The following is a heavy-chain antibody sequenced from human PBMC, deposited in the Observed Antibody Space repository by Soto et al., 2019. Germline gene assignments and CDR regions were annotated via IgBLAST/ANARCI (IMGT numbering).Heavy chain of an antibody. J-gene: IGHJ4*02. Sequence: QVQLRESGPGRVKPSQTLSLTCTVSGASISSGDFVWSWIRQPPGKGLEWTGYVRYSGSTYYNPSLKSRVTMSEDTSKNQFSLTLSSVTAADTAVYYCARLGGSVDDWGQGTLVTVS. CDR1: GASISSGDFV. V-gene: IGHV4-30-4*01. D-gene: IGHD1-26*01. CDR2: VRYSGST. CDR3: ARLGGSVDD.